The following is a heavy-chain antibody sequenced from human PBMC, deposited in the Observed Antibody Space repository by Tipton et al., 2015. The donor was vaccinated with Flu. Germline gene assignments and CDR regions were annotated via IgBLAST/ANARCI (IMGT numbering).Heavy chain of an antibody. J-gene: IGHJ3*02. CDR2: IYYSGST. Sequence: TLSLTCTVSGGSISSSSYYWGWIRQPPGKGLEWIGSIYYSGSTYYNPSLKSRVTISVDTSKNQFSLKLSSVTAADTAVYYCAMRPWLRLRSGAFDIWGQGTMVTVSS. V-gene: IGHV4-39*01. CDR3: AMRPWLRLRSGAFDI. D-gene: IGHD5-12*01. CDR1: GGSISSSSYY.